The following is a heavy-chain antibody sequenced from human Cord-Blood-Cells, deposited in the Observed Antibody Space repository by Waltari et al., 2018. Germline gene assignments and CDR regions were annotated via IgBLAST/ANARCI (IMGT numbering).Heavy chain of an antibody. D-gene: IGHD3-22*01. Sequence: PRKASRYTFTSYGISWVRQAPGQGLERMGWISAYNGNTNYAQKLQGRVTMTTDTYTSTDYMKLRSLRSDDTAVYYCARAPYYYDSSGYYFIGYFDYWGQGTLVTVSS. V-gene: IGHV1-18*01. CDR2: ISAYNGNT. J-gene: IGHJ4*02. CDR1: RYTFTSYG. CDR3: ARAPYYYDSSGYYFIGYFDY.